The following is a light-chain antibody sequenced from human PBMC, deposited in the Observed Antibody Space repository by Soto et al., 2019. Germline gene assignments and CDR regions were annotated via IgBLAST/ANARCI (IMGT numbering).Light chain of an antibody. CDR2: EVS. V-gene: IGLV2-23*02. J-gene: IGLJ2*01. CDR3: CSYAGSSAVV. Sequence: QPASVSGSPGQSITISCTGTSSDGGSYNLVSWYQQHPGKAPKLMIYEVSKRPSGVSNRFSGSKSGNTASLTISGLQAEDEADYYCCSYAGSSAVVFGGGTKLTVL. CDR1: SSDGGSYNL.